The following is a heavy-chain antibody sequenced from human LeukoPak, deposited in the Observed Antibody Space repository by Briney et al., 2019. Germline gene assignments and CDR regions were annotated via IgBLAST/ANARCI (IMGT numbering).Heavy chain of an antibody. Sequence: PSETLSLTCTVSGGSISSSSYYWGWIRQPPGKGLEWIGSIYYSGSTYYNPSLKGRVTISVDTSKNQFSLKLSSVTAADTAVHYCARRYRDGYTNFDYWGQGTLVTVSS. CDR3: ARRYRDGYTNFDY. D-gene: IGHD5-24*01. CDR2: IYYSGST. CDR1: GGSISSSSYY. V-gene: IGHV4-39*01. J-gene: IGHJ4*02.